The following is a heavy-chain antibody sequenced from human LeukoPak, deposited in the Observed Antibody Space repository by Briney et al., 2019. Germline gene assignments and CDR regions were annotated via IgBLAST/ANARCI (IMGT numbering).Heavy chain of an antibody. V-gene: IGHV1-2*02. D-gene: IGHD3-16*01. J-gene: IGHJ4*02. CDR2: INPNSGDT. CDR3: ATQRGSYLWGTDFDY. Sequence: ASVKVSCKASGYTFTGYYMHWVRHAPRQGLEWMGWINPNSGDTKYAQKFQGRVTMTRDTSISTAYMELSRLRSDDTAVYYCATQRGSYLWGTDFDYWGQGTLVTVSS. CDR1: GYTFTGYY.